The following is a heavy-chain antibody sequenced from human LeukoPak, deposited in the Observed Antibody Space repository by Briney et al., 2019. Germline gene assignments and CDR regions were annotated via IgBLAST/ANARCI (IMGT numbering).Heavy chain of an antibody. V-gene: IGHV5-51*01. Sequence: GESLKISCKGSGYSFTSYWIGWVRQMPGKGLEWMGIIYPGDSDTKYSPSFQGQVTISADASISTAYLQWSRLKASDTDMFYCARRDYGGKHFDYWGQGTLVTVSS. CDR3: ARRDYGGKHFDY. J-gene: IGHJ4*02. CDR1: GYSFTSYW. D-gene: IGHD4-23*01. CDR2: IYPGDSDT.